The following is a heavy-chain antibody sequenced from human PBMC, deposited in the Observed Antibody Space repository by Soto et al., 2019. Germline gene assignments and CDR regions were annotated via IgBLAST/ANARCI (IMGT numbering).Heavy chain of an antibody. CDR1: GFNFGFFA. CDR2: IAGDGINT. CDR3: ARGNLSGDFDS. D-gene: IGHD6-25*01. J-gene: IGHJ4*02. V-gene: IGHV3-30*03. Sequence: QIQLVESGGDVVQPGKSLRLSCAASGFNFGFFAMHWVRQAPGKGLEWVASIAGDGINTQYADSVRGRFTISRDYSRKRMYLQMDSLSDEDTAIYDCARGNLSGDFDSWGLGTLVTVSS.